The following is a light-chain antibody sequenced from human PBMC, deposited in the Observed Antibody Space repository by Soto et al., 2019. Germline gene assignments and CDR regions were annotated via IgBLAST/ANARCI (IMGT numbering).Light chain of an antibody. CDR1: SSDVGGYNY. CDR2: EVS. V-gene: IGLV2-14*01. J-gene: IGLJ1*01. Sequence: QSALTQPASVSGSPGQSITISCTGTSSDVGGYNYVSWYQQHPGKAPKLMIYEVSNRPSGVSNRFSGSKSGNTASLTISGLQAEDDADYYCNSYASGNARVFGTGTKVTVL. CDR3: NSYASGNARV.